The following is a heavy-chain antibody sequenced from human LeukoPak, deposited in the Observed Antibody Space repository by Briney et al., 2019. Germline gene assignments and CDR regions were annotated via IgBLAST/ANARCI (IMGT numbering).Heavy chain of an antibody. J-gene: IGHJ3*02. CDR3: ARRVTMVRGVILDAFDI. V-gene: IGHV4-38-2*02. Sequence: SETLSLTCTVSGYSISSGYYWGWIRQPPGKGLEWIGSIYHSGSTNYNPSLKSRVTISVDTSKNQFSLKLSSVTAADTAVYYCARRVTMVRGVILDAFDIWGQGTMVTVSS. CDR2: IYHSGST. D-gene: IGHD3-10*01. CDR1: GYSISSGYY.